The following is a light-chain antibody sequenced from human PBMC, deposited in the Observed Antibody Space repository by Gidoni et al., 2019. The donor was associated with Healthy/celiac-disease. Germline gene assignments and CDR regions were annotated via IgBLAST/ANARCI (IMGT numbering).Light chain of an antibody. CDR2: EVS. CDR1: SSDVGGYNY. CDR3: SSYAGSLV. J-gene: IGLJ2*01. Sequence: SALPQPPSASAPPGQSVTISCTGTSSDVGGYNYVSWYQQHPGKAPKLMIYEVSKRPSGVPDRFSGSKSGNTASLTVSGLQAEDEADYYCSSYAGSLVFGGGTKLTVL. V-gene: IGLV2-8*01.